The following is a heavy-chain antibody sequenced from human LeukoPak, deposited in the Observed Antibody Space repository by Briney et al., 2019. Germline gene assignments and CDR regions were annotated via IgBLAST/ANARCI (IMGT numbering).Heavy chain of an antibody. J-gene: IGHJ4*02. CDR2: FDPEHGEM. D-gene: IGHD3-9*01. CDR3: ATGGPWDLLKY. Sequence: EASVKVSCKVSGDTLTELSTHWVRQAPGKGLEWMGGFDPEHGEMIYAQELQGRVTMTEDRSTDTAYMELSSLRSEDTAVYYCATGGPWDLLKYWGQGTLVTVSS. CDR1: GDTLTELS. V-gene: IGHV1-24*01.